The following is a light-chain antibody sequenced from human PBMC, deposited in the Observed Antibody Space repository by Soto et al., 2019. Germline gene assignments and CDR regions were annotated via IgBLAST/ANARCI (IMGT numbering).Light chain of an antibody. CDR1: QSNNGH. J-gene: IGKJ4*01. V-gene: IGKV1-39*01. Sequence: DVEMTESPGSLSASVGDRVSITGRASQSNNGHLNWYQQKPWKRHKRLIHTTSSLQSGVPSRLSVSGNGTDFTLTISSLQPEDFATYYCQQCDSTRQTLGGGTKVDI. CDR3: QQCDSTRQT. CDR2: TTS.